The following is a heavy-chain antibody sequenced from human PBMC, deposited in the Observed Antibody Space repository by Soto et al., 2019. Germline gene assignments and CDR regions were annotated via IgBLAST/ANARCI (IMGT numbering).Heavy chain of an antibody. V-gene: IGHV3-23*01. CDR1: GFTFSSYA. CDR2: ISGSGGST. Sequence: EVQLLESGGGLVQPGGSLRLSCAASGFTFSSYAMSWVRQAPGKGLEWVSAISGSGGSTYYEDSVKGRFTISRDTSKNTLYLQMNSLRAEDTAVYYCAKCRVYSSSWYFSFYYGMDVWGQGTTVTVSS. J-gene: IGHJ6*02. D-gene: IGHD6-13*01. CDR3: AKCRVYSSSWYFSFYYGMDV.